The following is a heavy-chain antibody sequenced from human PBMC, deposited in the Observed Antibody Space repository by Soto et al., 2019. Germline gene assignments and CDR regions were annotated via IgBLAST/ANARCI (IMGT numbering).Heavy chain of an antibody. V-gene: IGHV4-61*01. CDR1: GDSISSRSYY. J-gene: IGHJ4*02. CDR3: ARLKGSDYGGKAGHFDY. Sequence: PSETLSLTCTVTGDSISSRSYYWSWIRQPPGKGLDWIGYIDYTGTTNYNPSLKSRVIISVDTSKNQFSLKLNSVTAADTAVYFCARLKGSDYGGKAGHFDYWGQGTLVTVSS. CDR2: IDYTGTT. D-gene: IGHD4-17*01.